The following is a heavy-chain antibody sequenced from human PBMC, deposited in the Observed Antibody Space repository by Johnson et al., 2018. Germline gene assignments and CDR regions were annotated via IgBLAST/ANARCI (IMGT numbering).Heavy chain of an antibody. Sequence: QVQLVQSGAEVKKPGSSVKLSCKASGDTFDYNSIDWVRQAPGQGLEWMGGIIPIFGPPKFAPRFQNRVALTADESSGTVYLELSSLTSEDTAIYYCARSNYYGSDYYMSFDIWGQGTMVTVSS. V-gene: IGHV1-69*12. CDR1: GDTFDYNS. CDR3: ARSNYYGSDYYMSFDI. J-gene: IGHJ3*02. CDR2: IIPIFGPP. D-gene: IGHD3-10*01.